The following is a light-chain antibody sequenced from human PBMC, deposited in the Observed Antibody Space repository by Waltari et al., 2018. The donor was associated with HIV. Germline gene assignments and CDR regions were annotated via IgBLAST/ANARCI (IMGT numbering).Light chain of an antibody. J-gene: IGKJ1*01. Sequence: DIQMTQSPSLVSASVGDRVTITCRTSQSISTWLSWYQQKPGTAPTLLIFASSTLHSGIPGRFSGSGSGTNFTLSISNIQPDDFAIYHCQQAHSLPWTFGQGTKVELK. CDR2: ASS. CDR1: QSISTW. CDR3: QQAHSLPWT. V-gene: IGKV1-12*01.